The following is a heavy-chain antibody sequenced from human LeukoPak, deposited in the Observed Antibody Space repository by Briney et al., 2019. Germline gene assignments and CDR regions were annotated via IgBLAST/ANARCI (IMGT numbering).Heavy chain of an antibody. V-gene: IGHV1-2*02. J-gene: IGHJ4*02. CDR2: INPNSGGT. CDR1: GYTFTGYY. D-gene: IGHD6-13*01. Sequence: ASVKVSCKASGYTFTGYYMHWVRQAPGQGPEWMGWINPNSGGTNYAQKFQGRVTMTRDTSISTAYMELSRLRSDATAVYSCARAPAPNSSSWYRAVRFPTTVFDYWGQGTLVTVSS. CDR3: ARAPAPNSSSWYRAVRFPTTVFDY.